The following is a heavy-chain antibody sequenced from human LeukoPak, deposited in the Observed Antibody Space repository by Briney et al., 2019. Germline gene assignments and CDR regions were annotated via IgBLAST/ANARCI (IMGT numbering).Heavy chain of an antibody. J-gene: IGHJ6*03. V-gene: IGHV4-4*07. D-gene: IGHD1-7*01. Sequence: SETLSLTCTVSGGSISSYYWSWIRQPAGKGLEWIGRIYTSGSTNYNPSLKSRVTMSVDTSKNQFSLKLSSVTAADTAVYYCARFRRELPYYYYYYMDVWGKGTTVTVSS. CDR2: IYTSGST. CDR1: GGSISSYY. CDR3: ARFRRELPYYYYYYMDV.